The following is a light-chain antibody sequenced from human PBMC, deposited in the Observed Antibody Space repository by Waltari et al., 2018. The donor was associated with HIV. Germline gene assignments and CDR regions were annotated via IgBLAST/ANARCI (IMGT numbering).Light chain of an antibody. J-gene: IGLJ1*01. CDR2: DVT. V-gene: IGLV2-11*01. Sequence: QPALTQPRPVSGSPGQSVTISCTGTSSDVGGYNYVSWYQHHPGKAPKFMIYDVTKRPSGVPDRFSGSKSGNTASLTISGLQAEDEADYYCCSYAGRYTYVFGTGTKVTVL. CDR1: SSDVGGYNY. CDR3: CSYAGRYTYV.